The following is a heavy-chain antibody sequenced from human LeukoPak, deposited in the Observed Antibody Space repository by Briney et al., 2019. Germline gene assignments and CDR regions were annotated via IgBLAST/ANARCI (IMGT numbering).Heavy chain of an antibody. D-gene: IGHD5-18*01. CDR1: GFTVSSNY. V-gene: IGHV3-53*01. CDR3: ARDVSYGWYYFDY. J-gene: IGHJ4*02. Sequence: GVSLRLSCAPSGFTVSSNYMNGVRQAPGKRLEWVSVIYSGGSTYYADSVKGRFAISRDNSKNTLYLQMNSLRAEDTAVYYCARDVSYGWYYFDYWGQGTLVTVSS. CDR2: IYSGGST.